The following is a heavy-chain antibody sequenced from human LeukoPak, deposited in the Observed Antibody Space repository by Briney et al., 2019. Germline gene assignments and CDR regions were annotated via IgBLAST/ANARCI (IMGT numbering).Heavy chain of an antibody. J-gene: IGHJ5*02. CDR3: ARKVYNWNYWFDP. Sequence: SETLSLPCTVSGYSISSGYYWGWIRQSPGKGLEWIGSIYHSGSTYYNPSLKSRVTISVDTSKNQFSLKLSSVTAADTAVYYCARKVYNWNYWFDPWGQGTLVTVSS. V-gene: IGHV4-38-2*02. CDR1: GYSISSGYY. D-gene: IGHD1-7*01. CDR2: IYHSGST.